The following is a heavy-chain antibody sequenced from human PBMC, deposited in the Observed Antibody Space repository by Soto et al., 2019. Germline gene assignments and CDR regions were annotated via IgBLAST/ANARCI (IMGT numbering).Heavy chain of an antibody. J-gene: IGHJ4*02. CDR1: GFTFSTYA. CDR2: ILHDETP. V-gene: IGHV3-23*01. Sequence: GGSLRLSCAASGFTFSTYAMTWVRQARGRGLEWVSTILHDETPFYTDSVKGRFTISRDNVRGTLYLQMNGLRVEDAALYFCAKDLFPTSGQRFFFESWGQGSLVTVSS. D-gene: IGHD2-21*01. CDR3: AKDLFPTSGQRFFFES.